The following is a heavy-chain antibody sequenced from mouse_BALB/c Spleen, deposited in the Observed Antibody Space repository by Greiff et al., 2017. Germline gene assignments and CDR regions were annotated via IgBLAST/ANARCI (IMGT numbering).Heavy chain of an antibody. V-gene: IGHV3-8*02. J-gene: IGHJ4*01. CDR3: ARTYDYDDYYAMDY. CDR1: GDSITSGY. Sequence: VQLKESGPSLVKPSQTLSLTCSVTGDSITSGYWNWIRKFPGNKLEYMGYISYSGSTYYNPSLKSRISITRDTSKNQYYLQLNSVTTEDTATYYCARTYDYDDYYAMDYWGQGTSVTVSS. D-gene: IGHD2-4*01. CDR2: ISYSGST.